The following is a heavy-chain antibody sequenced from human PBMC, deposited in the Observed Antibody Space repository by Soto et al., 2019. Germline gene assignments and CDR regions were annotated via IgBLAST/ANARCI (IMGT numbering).Heavy chain of an antibody. J-gene: IGHJ3*02. CDR2: INHSGST. CDR3: ARVLGNTVVTPTRPFDI. Sequence: QVQLQQWGAGLLKPSETLSLTCAVYGGSFSGYYWSWIRQPPGKGLEWIGEINHSGSTNYNPSLKSRVTISVDTSKNQFSLKLSSVTAADTAVYYCARVLGNTVVTPTRPFDIWGQGTMVTVSS. V-gene: IGHV4-34*01. CDR1: GGSFSGYY. D-gene: IGHD2-21*02.